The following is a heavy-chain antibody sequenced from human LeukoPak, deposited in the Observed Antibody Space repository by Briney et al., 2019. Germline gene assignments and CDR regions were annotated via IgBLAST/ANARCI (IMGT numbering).Heavy chain of an antibody. CDR3: ARKRFGDLTYYFDY. CDR1: GGSISSGGYY. Sequence: SETLSLTCTVSGGSISSGGYYWSWIRQYPGKGLEWIGYIYYSGSTYYNPSLKSRVTISVDTSKNQFSLKLSSVTAADTAVYYCARKRFGDLTYYFDYWGQGILVTVSS. D-gene: IGHD3-10*01. CDR2: IYYSGST. J-gene: IGHJ4*02. V-gene: IGHV4-31*03.